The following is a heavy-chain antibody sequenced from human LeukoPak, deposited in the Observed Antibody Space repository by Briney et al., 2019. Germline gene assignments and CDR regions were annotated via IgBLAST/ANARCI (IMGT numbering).Heavy chain of an antibody. V-gene: IGHV1-18*01. Sequence: ASVKVSCKASGYTFTSYGISWVRQAPGQGLEWMGWISAYNGTTNYATKLQGRVTLTTDTSTSTAYMELRSLRSDDTAVYYCARDLYATGMDVWGQGTTVTVSS. D-gene: IGHD5-24*01. CDR1: GYTFTSYG. CDR3: ARDLYATGMDV. J-gene: IGHJ6*02. CDR2: ISAYNGTT.